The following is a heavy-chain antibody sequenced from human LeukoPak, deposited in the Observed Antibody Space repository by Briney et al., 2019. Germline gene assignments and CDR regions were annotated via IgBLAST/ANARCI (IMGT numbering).Heavy chain of an antibody. J-gene: IGHJ4*02. CDR3: ARVLAAAGTLAY. CDR1: GYTFTGYY. CDR2: INPNSGGT. V-gene: IGHV1-2*02. Sequence: ASVKVSCKASGYTFTGYYMHWVRQAPGQVLEWMGWINPNSGGTNYAQKFQGRVTMTRDTSISTAYMELSRLRSDDTAVYYCARVLAAAGTLAYWGQGTLVTVSS. D-gene: IGHD6-13*01.